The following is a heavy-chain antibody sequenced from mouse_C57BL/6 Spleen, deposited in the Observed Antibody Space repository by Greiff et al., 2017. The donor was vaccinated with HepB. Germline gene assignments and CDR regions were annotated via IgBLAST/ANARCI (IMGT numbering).Heavy chain of an antibody. CDR2: INPNNGGT. D-gene: IGHD1-1*01. CDR3: ARPPNYYGFDY. J-gene: IGHJ2*01. V-gene: IGHV1-22*01. Sequence: EVKLLESGPELVKPGASVKMSCKASGYTFTDYNMHWVKQSHGKSLEWIGYINPNNGGTSYNQKFKGKATLTVNKSSSTAYMELRSLTSEDSAVYYCARPPNYYGFDYWGQGTTLTVSS. CDR1: GYTFTDYN.